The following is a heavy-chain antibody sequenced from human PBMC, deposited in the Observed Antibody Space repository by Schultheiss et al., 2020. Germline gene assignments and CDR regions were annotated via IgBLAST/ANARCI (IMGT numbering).Heavy chain of an antibody. V-gene: IGHV3-30*18. CDR3: AKSGIAAAIDAFDI. CDR2: ISYDGSNK. Sequence: GGSLRLSCATSGFIFSNYGMHWVRQAPGKGLEWVAVISYDGSNKYYADSVKGRFTISRDNSKNTLYLQMNSLRAEDTAVYYCAKSGIAAAIDAFDIWGQGTMVTVSS. J-gene: IGHJ3*02. CDR1: GFIFSNYG. D-gene: IGHD6-6*01.